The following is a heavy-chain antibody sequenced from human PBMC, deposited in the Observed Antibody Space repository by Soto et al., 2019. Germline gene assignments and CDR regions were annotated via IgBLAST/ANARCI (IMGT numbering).Heavy chain of an antibody. CDR1: GLTFRSYW. CDR3: VRNMHLWRFAP. V-gene: IGHV3-74*03. Sequence: GGSLRLSCAASGLTFRSYWMHWVRQAPGKGLVWVSRINTDGSVAMYVDSVKGRFTISRDNAKNTLYLHMNSLRAEDTAVYYCVRNMHLWRFAPGGQGTRATVSS. D-gene: IGHD3-3*02. J-gene: IGHJ5*02. CDR2: INTDGSVA.